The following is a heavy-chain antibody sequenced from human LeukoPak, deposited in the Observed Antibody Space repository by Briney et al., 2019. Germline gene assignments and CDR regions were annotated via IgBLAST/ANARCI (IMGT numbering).Heavy chain of an antibody. CDR2: INAYNGNT. Sequence: ASVKVSCKASGYTFTGYGISWVRQAPGQGLEWMGWINAYNGNTNYAQKLQGRVTITTDTSTRTACMELRNLRSDDTAVYYCARDPQGRYCSSTSCYYYYYYGMDVWGQGTTVTVSS. V-gene: IGHV1-18*01. CDR3: ARDPQGRYCSSTSCYYYYYYGMDV. D-gene: IGHD2-2*01. CDR1: GYTFTGYG. J-gene: IGHJ6*02.